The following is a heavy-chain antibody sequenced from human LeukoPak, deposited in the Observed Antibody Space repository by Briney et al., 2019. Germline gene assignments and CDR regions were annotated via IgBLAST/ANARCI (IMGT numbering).Heavy chain of an antibody. Sequence: GRSLRLSCAASGFTFSSYGMHWVRQAPGKGLEWVAVISYDGSNKYYADSVKGRFTISRDNSKNTLYLQMNSLRAEDTAVYYCAKGAYYYYYMDVWGKGTTVTVSS. V-gene: IGHV3-30*18. CDR3: AKGAYYYYYMDV. J-gene: IGHJ6*03. CDR2: ISYDGSNK. CDR1: GFTFSSYG.